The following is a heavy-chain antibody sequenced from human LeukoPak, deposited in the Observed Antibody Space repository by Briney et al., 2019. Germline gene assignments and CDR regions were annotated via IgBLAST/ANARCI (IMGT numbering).Heavy chain of an antibody. D-gene: IGHD2-2*01. Sequence: SETLSLTCAVYGGSFSGYYWSWIRQPPGKGLEWIGEINHSGSTNYNPSLESRVTMSVDTSKNQFSMKLTSVTAADTAVYYCTSGRYYQLPGLWGQGVLVTVSS. CDR3: TSGRYYQLPGL. CDR1: GGSFSGYY. J-gene: IGHJ4*02. V-gene: IGHV4-34*01. CDR2: INHSGST.